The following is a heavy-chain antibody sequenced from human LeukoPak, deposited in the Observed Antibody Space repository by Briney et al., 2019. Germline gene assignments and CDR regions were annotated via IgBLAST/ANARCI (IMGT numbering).Heavy chain of an antibody. CDR1: GDRVFINSAA. Sequence: SQALSLTFAISGDRVFINSAAWKWVRQSPARGLEWLGSTLYRSKWYKHYIVWVESRINSNTHTSKNQCSLQLKSVTPDDTAMYYCAREEESSGWSFDYWGQGILATVSS. CDR2: TLYRSKWYK. D-gene: IGHD6-19*01. CDR3: AREEESSGWSFDY. V-gene: IGHV6-1*01. J-gene: IGHJ4*02.